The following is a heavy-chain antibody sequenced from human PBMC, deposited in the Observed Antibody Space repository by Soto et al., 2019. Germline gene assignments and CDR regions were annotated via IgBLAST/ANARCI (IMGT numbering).Heavy chain of an antibody. CDR2: IIPIFGTA. V-gene: IGHV1-69*13. D-gene: IGHD3-10*01. CDR3: ARTERFGELLNAFDI. J-gene: IGHJ3*02. Sequence: ASVKVSCKASGGTFSSYAISWVRQAPGQGLEWMGGIIPIFGTANYAQKFQGRVTITADESTSTAYMELSSLRSEDTAVYYCARTERFGELLNAFDIWGQGTMVTVSS. CDR1: GGTFSSYA.